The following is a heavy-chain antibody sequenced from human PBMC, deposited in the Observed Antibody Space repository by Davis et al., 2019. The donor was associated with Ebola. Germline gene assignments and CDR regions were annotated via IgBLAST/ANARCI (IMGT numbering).Heavy chain of an antibody. Sequence: ASVKVSCKASGYTFTSYYMHWVRQAPGQGLEWMGIINPSGGSTSYAQKFQGRVTMTRDTSTSTVYMELSSLRSEDTAVYYCARWSHYYGSGSYYSFDYWGQGTLVTVSS. J-gene: IGHJ4*02. D-gene: IGHD3-10*01. CDR2: INPSGGST. CDR1: GYTFTSYY. CDR3: ARWSHYYGSGSYYSFDY. V-gene: IGHV1-46*01.